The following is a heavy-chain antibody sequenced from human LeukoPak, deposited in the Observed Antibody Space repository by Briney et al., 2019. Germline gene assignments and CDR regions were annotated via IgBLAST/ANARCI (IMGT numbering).Heavy chain of an antibody. J-gene: IGHJ5*02. V-gene: IGHV4-59*01. Sequence: PSETLSLTCTVSGGSISSYYWSWIRQPPGKGLEWIGYIYYSGSTNYNPSLKSRVTISVDTSKNQFSLKLSSVTAADTAVYYCARGSYDFWSGYPHRRGYNWFDPWGQGTLVTVSS. CDR3: ARGSYDFWSGYPHRRGYNWFDP. CDR2: IYYSGST. CDR1: GGSISSYY. D-gene: IGHD3-3*01.